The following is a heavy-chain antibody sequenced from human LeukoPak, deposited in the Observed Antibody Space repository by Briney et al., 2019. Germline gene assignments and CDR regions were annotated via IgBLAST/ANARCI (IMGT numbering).Heavy chain of an antibody. CDR3: APGVRGVIPYFDY. Sequence: PGGSLRLSCAASGFTFSSYSMNWVRQAPGKGLEWVSSISSSSSYIYYADSVKGRFTISRDNAKNSLYLQMNSLRAEDTAVYYCAPGVRGVIPYFDYWGQGTLVTVSS. J-gene: IGHJ4*02. CDR2: ISSSSSYI. V-gene: IGHV3-21*01. D-gene: IGHD3-10*01. CDR1: GFTFSSYS.